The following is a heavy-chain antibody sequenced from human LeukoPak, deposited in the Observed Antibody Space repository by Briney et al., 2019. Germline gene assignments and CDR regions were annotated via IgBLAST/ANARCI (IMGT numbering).Heavy chain of an antibody. D-gene: IGHD4-17*01. Sequence: GASVKVSCKASGYTFTSYGISWVRQAPGQGLEWMGWISAYNGNTNYAQKLQGRVTMTTDTSTSTAYMELRSLRSDDTAVYYCARGTPNTVTTVGKYFDYWGQGTLVTVSS. CDR3: ARGTPNTVTTVGKYFDY. CDR2: ISAYNGNT. V-gene: IGHV1-18*01. J-gene: IGHJ4*02. CDR1: GYTFTSYG.